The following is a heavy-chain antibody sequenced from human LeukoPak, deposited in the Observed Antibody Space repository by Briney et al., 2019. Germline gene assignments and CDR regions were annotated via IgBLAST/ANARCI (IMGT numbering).Heavy chain of an antibody. CDR1: GYTFTGYY. CDR2: INPNSGGT. J-gene: IGHJ4*02. V-gene: IGHV1-2*02. Sequence: ASVKVSCKASGYTFTGYYMHWVRQAPGQGLEWTGWINPNSGGTNYAQKFQGRVTMTRDTSISTAYMELSRLRSDDTAVYYCARDRTIFGVVTLDYWGQGTLVTVSS. D-gene: IGHD3-3*01. CDR3: ARDRTIFGVVTLDY.